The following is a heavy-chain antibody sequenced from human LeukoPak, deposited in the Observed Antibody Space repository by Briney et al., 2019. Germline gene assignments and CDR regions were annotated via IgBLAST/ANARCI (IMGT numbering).Heavy chain of an antibody. CDR3: ARVKLFDSSGWSYHFDY. D-gene: IGHD6-19*01. CDR2: IYYSGST. Sequence: KPSETLSLTCTVSGSSISSYYWSWIRQPPGKGLEWIGYIYYSGSTNYNPSLKSRVTISVDTSKNQFSLRLSSVTAADTAVYYCARVKLFDSSGWSYHFDYWGQGTLVTVSS. J-gene: IGHJ4*02. CDR1: GSSISSYY. V-gene: IGHV4-59*01.